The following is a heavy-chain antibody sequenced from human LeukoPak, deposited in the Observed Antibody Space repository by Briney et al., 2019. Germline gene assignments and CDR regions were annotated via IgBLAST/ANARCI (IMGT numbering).Heavy chain of an antibody. V-gene: IGHV3-43*02. CDR2: ISGDDGCT. CDR1: GFTFDDYA. CDR3: AKDGGEYGSGSYYNLIAEDY. J-gene: IGHJ4*02. Sequence: PGGSLRLSCAASGFTFDDYAMHWVRQAPGKGLEWVSLISGDDGCTYYADSVKGRFTISSDNRKNSLYLEMISLRTEDTALYYCAKDGGEYGSGSYYNLIAEDYWGQGTLVTVSS. D-gene: IGHD3-10*01.